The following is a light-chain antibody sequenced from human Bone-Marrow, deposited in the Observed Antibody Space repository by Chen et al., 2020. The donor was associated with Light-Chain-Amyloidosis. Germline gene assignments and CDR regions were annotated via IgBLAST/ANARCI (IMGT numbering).Light chain of an antibody. V-gene: IGLV1-36*01. J-gene: IGLJ2*01. Sequence: QSVLTQPPSVSEAPRQRVTISCSGSSSNIGNNAVNWYQQLPGKAPKLLIYYDDLLPSGVSVRFSGSKSGTSASLAISGLQSEDEADYYCATWDDSLNGVLFGGGTKLTVL. CDR3: ATWDDSLNGVL. CDR2: YDD. CDR1: SSNIGNNA.